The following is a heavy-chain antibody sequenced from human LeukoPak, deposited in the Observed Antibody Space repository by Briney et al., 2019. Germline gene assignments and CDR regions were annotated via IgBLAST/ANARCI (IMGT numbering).Heavy chain of an antibody. CDR3: ARDASSGWPYYFDY. CDR2: IYSSGST. V-gene: IGHV4-4*07. D-gene: IGHD6-19*01. J-gene: IGHJ4*02. Sequence: PSETLSLTCTVSGGSFSSYYWNWLRQPAGKGLEWIGRIYSSGSTNYNPSLKSRVTISVDKSKNQLSLKLSSVTAADTAVYYCARDASSGWPYYFDYWGQGTLVTVSS. CDR1: GGSFSSYY.